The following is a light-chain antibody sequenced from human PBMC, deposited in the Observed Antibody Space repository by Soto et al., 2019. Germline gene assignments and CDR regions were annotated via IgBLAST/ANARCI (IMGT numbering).Light chain of an antibody. CDR1: QSVSSY. V-gene: IGKV3-11*01. Sequence: EIVLTQSPATLSLSPGERATLSCRASQSVSSYLVWYQQKPGQAPRLLIYDASDRATGIPARFSGSGSGTDLTLTISRLEPEDFAVYYCQQRSXWPLNFGGGTK. CDR3: QQRSXWPLN. J-gene: IGKJ4*01. CDR2: DAS.